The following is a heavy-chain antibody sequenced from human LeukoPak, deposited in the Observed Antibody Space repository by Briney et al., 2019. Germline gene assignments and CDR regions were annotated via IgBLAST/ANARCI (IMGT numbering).Heavy chain of an antibody. Sequence: GGSLRLSCAASGFTFSSNGMNWVRQAPGKGLEWVSYISATGGTIYYADSVKGRFTISRDNTKNSLYLQMNSLRAEDTAVYYCVARGGWARFDYWGQGTLVTVSS. CDR3: VARGGWARFDY. CDR2: ISATGGTI. CDR1: GFTFSSNG. V-gene: IGHV3-48*03. D-gene: IGHD6-19*01. J-gene: IGHJ4*02.